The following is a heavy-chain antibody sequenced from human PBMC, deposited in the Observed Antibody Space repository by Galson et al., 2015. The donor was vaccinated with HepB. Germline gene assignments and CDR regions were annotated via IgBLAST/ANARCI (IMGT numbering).Heavy chain of an antibody. CDR2: ISAYNGNT. J-gene: IGHJ6*03. D-gene: IGHD3-3*01. CDR3: ARGPVRFLEGVYMDD. Sequence: SVKVSCKASGYTFTSYGISWVRQAPGQGLEWMGWISAYNGNTNYAQKLQGRVTMTTDTSTSTAYMELRSLRSDDTAVNYCARGPVRFLEGVYMDDWGKGTPDAVSS. CDR1: GYTFTSYG. V-gene: IGHV1-18*01.